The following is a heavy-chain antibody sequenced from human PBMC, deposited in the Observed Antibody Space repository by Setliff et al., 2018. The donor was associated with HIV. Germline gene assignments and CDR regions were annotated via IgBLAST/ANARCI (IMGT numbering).Heavy chain of an antibody. CDR2: FMYTDIHYVNYLN. Sequence: ASETLSLTCAVSGASFVGDNHWSWIRQTPERGLEWIAYFMYTDIHYVNYLNYRNPSLASRLSISVDKSKNQISLNLDSVTAADTAVYYCARDRQFGRAWGFDYWGQGRPVTVSS. CDR1: GASFVGDNH. CDR3: ARDRQFGRAWGFDY. J-gene: IGHJ4*02. V-gene: IGHV4-30-4*01. D-gene: IGHD7-27*01.